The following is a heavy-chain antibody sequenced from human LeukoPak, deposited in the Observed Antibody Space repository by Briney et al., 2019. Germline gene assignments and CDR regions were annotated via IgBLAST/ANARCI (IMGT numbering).Heavy chain of an antibody. J-gene: IGHJ4*02. Sequence: ASVKVSCTASGYTFTNYGITWVRQAPEQGLEWVGWINGYQGITKYAQYLQGRFTMTIDTSPSTDYMEMKSLRSEDTARYFCCRSDLGLITAGPFNYWVQGTLAAVPS. D-gene: IGHD5-24*01. CDR1: GYTFTNYG. CDR2: INGYQGIT. CDR3: CRSDLGLITAGPFNY. V-gene: IGHV1-18*01.